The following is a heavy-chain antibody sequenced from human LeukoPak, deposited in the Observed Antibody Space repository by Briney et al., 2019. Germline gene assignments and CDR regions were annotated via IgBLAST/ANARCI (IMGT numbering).Heavy chain of an antibody. CDR3: AKDLGVQWRLPYYSDY. J-gene: IGHJ4*02. CDR1: GFTFSIYG. Sequence: PGGSLRLSCAASGFTFSIYGMHWVRQAPGKGLEWVAVISCDGSNKYYADSVKGRFTISRDNSKNTLYLQMNSLRGEDTAVYYCAKDLGVQWRLPYYSDYWGQGTLVTVSS. V-gene: IGHV3-30*18. CDR2: ISCDGSNK. D-gene: IGHD3-3*01.